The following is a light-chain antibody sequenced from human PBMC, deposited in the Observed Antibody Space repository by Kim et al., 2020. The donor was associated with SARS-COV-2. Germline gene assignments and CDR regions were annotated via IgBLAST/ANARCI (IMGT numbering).Light chain of an antibody. CDR3: QAWDSSTGV. CDR2: QDS. V-gene: IGLV3-1*01. J-gene: IGLJ3*02. Sequence: SVSPGQTASTPCPGDKLGDKYACWYQQKPGQSPVLVIYQDSKRPSGIPERFSGSNSGNTATLTISGTQAMDEADYYCQAWDSSTGVFGGGTKVIVL. CDR1: KLGDKY.